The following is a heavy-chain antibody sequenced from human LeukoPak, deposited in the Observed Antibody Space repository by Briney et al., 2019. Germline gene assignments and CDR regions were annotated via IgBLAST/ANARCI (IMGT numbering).Heavy chain of an antibody. J-gene: IGHJ4*02. CDR3: ARDRGGATYFDY. V-gene: IGHV3-21*01. D-gene: IGHD1-26*01. Sequence: PGGSLRLSCAASGFTFSSYSMNWVRQAPGKGLEWVSSIGSSSSYIYYADSVKGRFTISRDNAKNSLYLQMNSLRAEDTAVYYCARDRGGATYFDYWGQGTLVTVSS. CDR1: GFTFSSYS. CDR2: IGSSSSYI.